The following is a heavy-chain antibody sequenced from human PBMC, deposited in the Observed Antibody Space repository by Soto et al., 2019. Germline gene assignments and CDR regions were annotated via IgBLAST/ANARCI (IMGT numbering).Heavy chain of an antibody. CDR3: ASTPGGAAY. Sequence: VHLVESGGGVVQPGRSLRLSCAASGFTFSTYTMHGVLQAPGKGLEWVADISYNGKYEYYADSVKVRFTISRDNSKSKLALQLNSLTPEDTAVYYYASTPGGAAYWGKVTLGTVSS. J-gene: IGHJ4*02. CDR2: ISYNGKYE. V-gene: IGHV3-30*04. D-gene: IGHD2-15*01. CDR1: GFTFSTYT.